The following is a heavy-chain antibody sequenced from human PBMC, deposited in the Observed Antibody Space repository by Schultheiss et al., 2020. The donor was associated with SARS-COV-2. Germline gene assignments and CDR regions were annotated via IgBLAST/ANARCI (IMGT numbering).Heavy chain of an antibody. CDR3: ARESEGTNWYFDL. CDR1: GGSFSGYY. V-gene: IGHV4-59*01. J-gene: IGHJ2*01. D-gene: IGHD1-7*01. CDR2: ISYSGST. Sequence: SETLSLTCAVYGGSFSGYYWSWIRQPPGKGLEWIGYISYSGSTNYNPSLKSRVTISVDTSNNQFSLKLSSVTAADTAVYYCARESEGTNWYFDLWGRGTLVTVSS.